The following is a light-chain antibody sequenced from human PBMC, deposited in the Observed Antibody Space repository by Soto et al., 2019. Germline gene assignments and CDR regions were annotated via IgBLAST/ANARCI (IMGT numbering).Light chain of an antibody. CDR3: QQYNNWPRT. V-gene: IGKV3-15*01. CDR1: QTVSTN. Sequence: EIVLTQSPGTLSLSPGERATLSCRASQTVSTNYLAWYQQKPGQAPRLLIYGASTRATSIPARFSGSGSETEFTLTISSLQSEDFTVYYCQQYNNWPRTFGQGTKVDI. J-gene: IGKJ1*01. CDR2: GAS.